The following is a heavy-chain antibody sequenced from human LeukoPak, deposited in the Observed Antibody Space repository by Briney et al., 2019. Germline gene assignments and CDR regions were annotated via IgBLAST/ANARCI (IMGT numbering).Heavy chain of an antibody. D-gene: IGHD3-3*01. CDR2: FDPEDGET. Sequence: GGSLRLSCAVSGFTLSDYYMDWVRQAPGKGLEWMGGFDPEDGETIYAQKFQGRVTMTEDTSTDTAYMELSSLRSEDTAVYYCATEVVTIFGPAGDYWGQGTLVTVSS. CDR1: GFTLSDYY. CDR3: ATEVVTIFGPAGDY. V-gene: IGHV1-24*01. J-gene: IGHJ4*02.